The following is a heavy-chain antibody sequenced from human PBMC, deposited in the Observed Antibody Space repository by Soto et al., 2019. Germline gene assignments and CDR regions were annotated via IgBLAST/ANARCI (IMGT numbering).Heavy chain of an antibody. CDR1: GFTFSDYY. CDR2: ISRSGSTI. D-gene: IGHD6-25*01. Sequence: QVQLVESGGGLVKPGGSLRLSCAASGFTFSDYYMSWIRQAPGKGLEWVSYISRSGSTIYYADSVKGRFTISRDNAKNSLYLQMNSLSAEDTAVYYCARDGPTSYTIAAIGFDYWGQGTLVTVSS. J-gene: IGHJ4*02. CDR3: ARDGPTSYTIAAIGFDY. V-gene: IGHV3-11*01.